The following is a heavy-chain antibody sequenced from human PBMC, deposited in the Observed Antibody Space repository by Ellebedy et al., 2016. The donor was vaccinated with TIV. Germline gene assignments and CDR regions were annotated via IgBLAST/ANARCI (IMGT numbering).Heavy chain of an antibody. D-gene: IGHD2-15*01. CDR1: GDSFTNYW. Sequence: GESLKISCKGSGDSFTNYWINWVRQMPGKGLDWMGRIDPRDSYTNYSPSFQGHVNISVDKSISTAYLHWSSLKASDTAMYYCASLTHCSGGACYIGTFDIWGQGTMVTVSS. CDR3: ASLTHCSGGACYIGTFDI. CDR2: IDPRDSYT. J-gene: IGHJ3*02. V-gene: IGHV5-10-1*01.